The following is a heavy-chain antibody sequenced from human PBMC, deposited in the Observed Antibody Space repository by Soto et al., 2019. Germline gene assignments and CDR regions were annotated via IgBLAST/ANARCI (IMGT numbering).Heavy chain of an antibody. D-gene: IGHD3-16*01. V-gene: IGHV1-18*01. CDR2: ISAYNGNT. CDR1: GYTFTSYG. J-gene: IGHJ6*02. CDR3: ARDGLRNLDYYYYGMDV. Sequence: QVQLVQSGAEVKKPGASVKVSCKASGYTFTSYGISWVRQAPGQGLEWMGWISAYNGNTNYAQKLQGRVTMTTDTSTSTAHLELRSLRYDDTAVYYCARDGLRNLDYYYYGMDVWGQGTTVTVSS.